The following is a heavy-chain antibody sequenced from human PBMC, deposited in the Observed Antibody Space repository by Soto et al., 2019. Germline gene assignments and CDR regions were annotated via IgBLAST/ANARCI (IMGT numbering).Heavy chain of an antibody. J-gene: IGHJ4*02. CDR3: ARGGPSVRRSPRSSDY. D-gene: IGHD3-10*01. Sequence: ASVKVSCKASGGTFSSYAISWVRQAPGQGLEWMGGIIPIFGTANYAQKFQGRVTITADESTSTAYMELSSLRSEDTAVYYCARGGPSVRRSPRSSDYRGPGTLVTLS. CDR1: GGTFSSYA. CDR2: IIPIFGTA. V-gene: IGHV1-69*13.